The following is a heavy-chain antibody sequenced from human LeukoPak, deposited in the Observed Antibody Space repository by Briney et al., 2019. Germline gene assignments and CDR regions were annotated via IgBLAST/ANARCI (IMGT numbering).Heavy chain of an antibody. CDR2: INHSGST. J-gene: IGHJ5*02. V-gene: IGHV4-34*01. CDR1: GGSFSGYY. CDR3: ASHGPIVVVPAAGNWFDP. D-gene: IGHD2-2*01. Sequence: PSETLSLTCAVYGGSFSGYYWSWLRQPPGKGLEWIGEINHSGSTNYNPSLKSRVTISVDTSKNQFSLKLSSVTAADTAVYYCASHGPIVVVPAAGNWFDPWGQGTLVTVSS.